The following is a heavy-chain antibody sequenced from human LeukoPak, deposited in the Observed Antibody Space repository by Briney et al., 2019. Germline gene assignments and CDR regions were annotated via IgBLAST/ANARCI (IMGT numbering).Heavy chain of an antibody. D-gene: IGHD2-15*01. CDR2: ISSSSSYI. Sequence: GGSLRLSCAASGFTFSSYGMSWVRQAPGKGLEWVSSISSSSSYIYYADSVKGRFTISRDNAKNSLYLQMNSLRAEDTAVYYCARGVVVVAANEFDYWGQGTLVTVSS. CDR3: ARGVVVVAANEFDY. V-gene: IGHV3-21*01. J-gene: IGHJ4*02. CDR1: GFTFSSYG.